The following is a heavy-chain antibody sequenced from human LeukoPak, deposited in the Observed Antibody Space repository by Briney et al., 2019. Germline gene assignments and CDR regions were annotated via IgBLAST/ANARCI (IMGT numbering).Heavy chain of an antibody. CDR1: GGTFSDFA. V-gene: IGHV1-69*05. Sequence: ASVKVSCKTSGGTFSDFAFSWVRQAPGLGLEWMGRIIPIFGATSYAQNFQGRVSITTDESTSTAYMELSSLRSEDTAVYYCARGYCSGDSCFHDAFDIWGQGTMVTVSS. CDR2: IIPIFGAT. J-gene: IGHJ3*02. CDR3: ARGYCSGDSCFHDAFDI. D-gene: IGHD2-15*01.